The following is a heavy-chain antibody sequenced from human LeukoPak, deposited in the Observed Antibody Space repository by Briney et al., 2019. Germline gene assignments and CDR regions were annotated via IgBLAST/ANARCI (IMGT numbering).Heavy chain of an antibody. D-gene: IGHD6-13*01. CDR3: AADWTAAAVFDY. Sequence: SEKVSCKASGFTFTSSAVQWVRQARGQRLEWIGWIVVGSGNTNYAQKFQERVTITRDMSTSAAYMELSSLRSEDTAVYYCAADWTAAAVFDYWGQGTLVTVSS. CDR2: IVVGSGNT. V-gene: IGHV1-58*01. CDR1: GFTFTSSA. J-gene: IGHJ4*02.